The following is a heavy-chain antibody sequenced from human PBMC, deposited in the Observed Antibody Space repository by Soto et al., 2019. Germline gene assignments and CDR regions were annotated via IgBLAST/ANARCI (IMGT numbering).Heavy chain of an antibody. D-gene: IGHD3-22*01. J-gene: IGHJ4*02. Sequence: GASVKVSCKASGYTFTSYYMHWVRQAPGQGLEWMGIINPSGGSTSYAQKFQGRVTMTRDTSTSTVYMELSSLRSEDTAVYYCARWYYYDSSGSRNLYFEYWGQGTLVTVSS. V-gene: IGHV1-46*03. CDR2: INPSGGST. CDR1: GYTFTSYY. CDR3: ARWYYYDSSGSRNLYFEY.